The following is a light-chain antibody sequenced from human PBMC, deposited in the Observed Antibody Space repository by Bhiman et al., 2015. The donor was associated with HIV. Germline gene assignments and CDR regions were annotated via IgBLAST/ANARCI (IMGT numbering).Light chain of an antibody. V-gene: IGLV2-14*01. CDR1: SGDVGDYKY. J-gene: IGLJ1*01. Sequence: QSALTQPASVSGSPGQSITISCSGTSGDVGDYKYVSWYQQHPGKTPRLIIYDVIKRPSGVSSRFAGSASGNTASLTISGLQAEDEADYYCSSYTSSSTYVFGTGTKVSVL. CDR3: SSYTSSSTYV. CDR2: DVI.